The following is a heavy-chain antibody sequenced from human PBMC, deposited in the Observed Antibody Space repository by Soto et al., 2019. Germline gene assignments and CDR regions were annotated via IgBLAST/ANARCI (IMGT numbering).Heavy chain of an antibody. CDR1: GLTLYSYV. J-gene: IGHJ4*02. CDR2: ISGGST. Sequence: DVQLLESGGALVQPGGSLRLPCAASGLTLYSYVMSWFRQAPGKGLEWVSGISGGSTYYSDSVKGRFTISRDNSKNTLFLQMNSLRAEDTAAYYCAKGWGDYWGQGTLVTVPS. V-gene: IGHV3-23*01. D-gene: IGHD3-16*01. CDR3: AKGWGDY.